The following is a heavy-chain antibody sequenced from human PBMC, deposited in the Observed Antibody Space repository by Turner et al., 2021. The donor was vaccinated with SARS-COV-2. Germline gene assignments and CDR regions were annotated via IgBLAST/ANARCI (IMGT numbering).Heavy chain of an antibody. Sequence: QVQLVQSGAEVKKPGASVKVPCKVSGYTLTELSMHWVRQAPGKGLEWMGGFDPEDGETIYEQKFQGRVTMTEDTSTDTAYMELSSLRSEDTAVYYCASLYQGIAAAAISWFDPWGQGTLVTVSS. CDR1: GYTLTELS. D-gene: IGHD6-13*01. CDR2: FDPEDGET. V-gene: IGHV1-24*01. CDR3: ASLYQGIAAAAISWFDP. J-gene: IGHJ5*02.